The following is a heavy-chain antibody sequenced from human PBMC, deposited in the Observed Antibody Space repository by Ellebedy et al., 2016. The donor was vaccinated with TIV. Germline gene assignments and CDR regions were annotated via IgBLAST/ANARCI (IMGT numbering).Heavy chain of an antibody. CDR3: ARVYCSGDSCYSESFDY. D-gene: IGHD2-15*01. CDR2: INPKSGGT. CDR1: GYTFSGYY. Sequence: AASVKVSCKASGYTFSGYYLQWVRQAPGQGLEWMGWINPKSGGTNYAQKFQGRVTMTRDTSISTAYMDLSRLGSDDTAVYYCARVYCSGDSCYSESFDYWGQGTLVTVSS. V-gene: IGHV1-2*02. J-gene: IGHJ4*02.